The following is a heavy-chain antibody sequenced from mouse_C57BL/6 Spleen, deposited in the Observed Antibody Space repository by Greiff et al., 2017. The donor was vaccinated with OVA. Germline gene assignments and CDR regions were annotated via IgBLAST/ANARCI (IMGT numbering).Heavy chain of an antibody. D-gene: IGHD1-1*01. V-gene: IGHV1-66*01. CDR1: GYSFTSYY. Sequence: VQLQQSGPELVKPGASVKISCKASGYSFTSYYIHWVKQRPGQGLEWIGWIYPGSGNTKYNEKFKGKATLTADTSSSTAYMQLSSLTSEDSAVYYCARGWGSSYAMDYWGQGTSVTVSS. CDR2: IYPGSGNT. J-gene: IGHJ4*01. CDR3: ARGWGSSYAMDY.